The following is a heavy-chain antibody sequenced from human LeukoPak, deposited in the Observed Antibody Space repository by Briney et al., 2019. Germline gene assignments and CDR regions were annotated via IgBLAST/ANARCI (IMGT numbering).Heavy chain of an antibody. V-gene: IGHV1-69*04. CDR1: GGTFSSYA. CDR2: IIPILGIA. CDR3: ARGNKGRGITMIVVAAESFDY. J-gene: IGHJ4*02. Sequence: SVKVSCKASGGTFSSYAISWVRQAPGQGLEWMGRIIPILGIANYAQKFQGRVTITADKSTSTAYMELSSLRSEDTAVYYCARGNKGRGITMIVVAAESFDYWGQGTLVTVSP. D-gene: IGHD3-22*01.